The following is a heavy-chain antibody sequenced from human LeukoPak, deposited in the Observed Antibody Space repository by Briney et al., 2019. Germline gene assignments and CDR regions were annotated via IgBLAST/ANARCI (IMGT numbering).Heavy chain of an antibody. CDR3: AREEGGSRYSYQDY. J-gene: IGHJ4*02. V-gene: IGHV1-69*05. CDR2: IIPIFGTA. CDR1: GDTFSSYA. D-gene: IGHD3-9*01. Sequence: ASVKVSCKASGDTFSSYAISWVRQAPGQGLEWMGRIIPIFGTANYAQKFQGRVTITTDESTSTAYMELRSLRSEDTAVYYCAREEGGSRYSYQDYGGQGTRVTVSA.